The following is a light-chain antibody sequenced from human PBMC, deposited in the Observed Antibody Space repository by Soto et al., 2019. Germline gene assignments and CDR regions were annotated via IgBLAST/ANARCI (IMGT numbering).Light chain of an antibody. CDR2: DAS. V-gene: IGKV3-11*01. J-gene: IGKJ5*01. CDR3: QQRSNWPSIS. CDR1: QSVSSY. Sequence: EIVLTQSPYTLSLAPGERATLSCRASQSVSSYLAWYQHKPGQAPRLLIYDASSRATDIPARFSGSGSGTDFTLTISSLEPEDFAIYYCQQRSNWPSISFGQRTRLEIK.